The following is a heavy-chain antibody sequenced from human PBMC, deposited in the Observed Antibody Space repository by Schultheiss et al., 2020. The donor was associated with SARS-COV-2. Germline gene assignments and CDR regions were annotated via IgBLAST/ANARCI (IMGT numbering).Heavy chain of an antibody. J-gene: IGHJ4*02. CDR2: IYHSGST. CDR3: ARGNDFVYFFDS. D-gene: IGHD3-3*01. Sequence: SETLSLTCAVSGGSISSSNWWSWVRQPPGKGLQYIGYIYHSGSTYYNPSLKSRVTISVDRSKNQFSLKLSSVTAADTAVYYCARGNDFVYFFDSWGQGTLVTVSS. V-gene: IGHV4-4*02. CDR1: GGSISSSNW.